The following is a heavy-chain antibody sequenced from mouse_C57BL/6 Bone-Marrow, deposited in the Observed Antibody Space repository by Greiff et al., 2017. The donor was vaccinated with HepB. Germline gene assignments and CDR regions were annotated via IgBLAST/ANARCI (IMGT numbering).Heavy chain of an antibody. CDR2: ISNGGGST. Sequence: EVKLVESGGGLVQPGGSLKLSCAASGFTFSDYYMYWVRQTPEKRLEWVAYISNGGGSTYYPDTVKGRFTISRDNAKNTLYLQMSRLKSEDTAMYYCARDYGSKPWFAYWGQGTLVTVSA. V-gene: IGHV5-12*01. CDR1: GFTFSDYY. CDR3: ARDYGSKPWFAY. J-gene: IGHJ3*01. D-gene: IGHD1-1*01.